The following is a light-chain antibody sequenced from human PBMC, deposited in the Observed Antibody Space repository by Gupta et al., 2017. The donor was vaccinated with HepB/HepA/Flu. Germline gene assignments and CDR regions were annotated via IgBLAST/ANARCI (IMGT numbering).Light chain of an antibody. V-gene: IGKV1-33*01. J-gene: IGKJ4*01. CDR3: QQCANHPLT. Sequence: DIQMTQSPSSLSVFVGDRVTITCQASQDIIKSVSWYQQKPGKAPKLLIYDASHLETGVPSRFSGSGSGTDFTFAINNLQPEDVAIYFCQQCANHPLTFGGGTQVEIK. CDR1: QDIIKS. CDR2: DAS.